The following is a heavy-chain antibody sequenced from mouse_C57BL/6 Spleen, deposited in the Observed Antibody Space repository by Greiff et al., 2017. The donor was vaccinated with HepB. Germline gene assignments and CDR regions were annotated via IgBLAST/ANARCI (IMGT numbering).Heavy chain of an antibody. CDR2: INPSTGGT. CDR3: ARDYSNYFAY. V-gene: IGHV1-42*01. CDR1: GYSFTGYY. D-gene: IGHD2-5*01. J-gene: IGHJ3*01. Sequence: VHVKQSGPELVKPGASVKISCKASGYSFTGYYMNWVKQSPEKSLEWIGEINPSTGGTTYNQKFKAKATLTVDKSSSTAYMQLKSLTSEDSAVYYCARDYSNYFAYWGQGTLVTVSA.